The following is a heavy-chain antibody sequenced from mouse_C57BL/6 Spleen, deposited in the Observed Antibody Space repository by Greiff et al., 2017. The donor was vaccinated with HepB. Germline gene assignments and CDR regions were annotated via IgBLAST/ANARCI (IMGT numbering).Heavy chain of an antibody. Sequence: QVQLQQPGAELVKPGASVKLSCKASGYTFTSYWMQWVNQRPGQGLEWIGEIDPSDSYTNYNQKFKGKATLTVDTSSSTAYMQLSSLTSEDSAVYYCARMGYYGSYFDYWGQGTTLTVSS. J-gene: IGHJ2*01. CDR3: ARMGYYGSYFDY. D-gene: IGHD1-1*01. V-gene: IGHV1-50*01. CDR2: IDPSDSYT. CDR1: GYTFTSYW.